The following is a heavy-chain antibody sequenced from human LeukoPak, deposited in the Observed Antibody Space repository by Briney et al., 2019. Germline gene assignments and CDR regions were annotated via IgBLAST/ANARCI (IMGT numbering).Heavy chain of an antibody. CDR2: IYYSGST. V-gene: IGHV4-39*07. CDR3: ARDRSSYAKGHYDY. D-gene: IGHD6-6*01. Sequence: SETLSLTCTVSGGSISSSSYYWGWIRRPPGKGLEWIGSIYYSGSTYYNPSLKSRVTISVDTSKNQFSLKVTSVTAADTAVYYCARDRSSYAKGHYDYWGQGTLVTVSS. CDR1: GGSISSSSYY. J-gene: IGHJ4*01.